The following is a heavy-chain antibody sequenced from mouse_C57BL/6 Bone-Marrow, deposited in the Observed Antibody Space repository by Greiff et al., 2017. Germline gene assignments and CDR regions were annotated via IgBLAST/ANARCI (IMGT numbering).Heavy chain of an antibody. CDR1: GYTFTSYW. V-gene: IGHV1-61*01. J-gene: IGHJ4*01. D-gene: IGHD2-3*01. CDR2: IYPSDSET. CDR3: ARKGWLPYAMDY. Sequence: QVHVKQPGAELVRPGSSVKLSCKASGYTFTSYWMDWVKQRPGQGLEWIGNIYPSDSETNYNQKFKDKATLTVDKSSSTAYMQLSSLTSEDSAVYVCARKGWLPYAMDYWGQGTSVTVSS.